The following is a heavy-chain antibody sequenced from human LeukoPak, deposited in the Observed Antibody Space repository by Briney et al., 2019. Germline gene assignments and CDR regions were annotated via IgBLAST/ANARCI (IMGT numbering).Heavy chain of an antibody. V-gene: IGHV4-4*07. CDR3: ARLKFYDSTGYSPGYYMDV. Sequence: SETLSLTCTVSGGSIISNYWSWIRQSAGTGLEWIGRIYGSGITDYNPPLKIRVTMSLDTSRKQFSLRLTSVTAADTAVYYCARLKFYDSTGYSPGYYMDVWGKGTTVSVFS. D-gene: IGHD3-22*01. CDR1: GGSIISNY. CDR2: IYGSGIT. J-gene: IGHJ6*03.